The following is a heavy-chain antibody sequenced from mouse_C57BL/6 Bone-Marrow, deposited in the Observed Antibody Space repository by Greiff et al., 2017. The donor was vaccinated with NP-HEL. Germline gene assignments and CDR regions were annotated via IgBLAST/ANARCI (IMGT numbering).Heavy chain of an antibody. Sequence: VKLMESGAELARPGASVKLSCKASGYTFTSYGISWVKQRTGQGLEWIGEIYPRSGNTYYNEKFKGKATLTADKSSSTAYMELRSLTSEDSAVYFCARSKAYYSNYVTFAYWGQGTLVTVSA. J-gene: IGHJ3*01. CDR1: GYTFTSYG. CDR2: IYPRSGNT. V-gene: IGHV1-81*01. D-gene: IGHD2-5*01. CDR3: ARSKAYYSNYVTFAY.